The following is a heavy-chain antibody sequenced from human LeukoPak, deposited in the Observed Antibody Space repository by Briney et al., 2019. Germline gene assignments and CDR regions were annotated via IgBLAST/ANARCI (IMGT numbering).Heavy chain of an antibody. D-gene: IGHD6-13*01. V-gene: IGHV4-34*01. CDR3: ARGSSSWYNWFDP. Sequence: SETLSLTCAVYGGSFRGYYWSWIRQPPGKGLEWIGEINHSGSTNYNPSLKSRVTISVDTSKNQFSLKLSSVTAADTAVYYCARGSSSWYNWFDPWGQGTLVTVSS. J-gene: IGHJ5*02. CDR2: INHSGST. CDR1: GGSFRGYY.